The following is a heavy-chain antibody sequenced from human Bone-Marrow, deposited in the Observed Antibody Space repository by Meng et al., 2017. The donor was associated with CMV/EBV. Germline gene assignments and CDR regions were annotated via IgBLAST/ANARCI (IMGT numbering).Heavy chain of an antibody. Sequence: SVKVSCKASGDSFSRHAVPWVRQAPGQGLEYMGGFIPVLEVTYYAQRFQGRVTITADKSTSTANMELSSLRSEDTAVYFCVLEEGFDNWGQGTQVTVSS. J-gene: IGHJ4*02. D-gene: IGHD6-6*01. CDR1: GDSFSRHA. CDR3: VLEEGFDN. V-gene: IGHV1-69*10. CDR2: FIPVLEVT.